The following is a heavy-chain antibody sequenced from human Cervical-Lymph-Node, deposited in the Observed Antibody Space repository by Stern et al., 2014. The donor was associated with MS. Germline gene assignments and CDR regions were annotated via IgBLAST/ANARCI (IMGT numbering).Heavy chain of an antibody. CDR2: ISYDGSNK. J-gene: IGHJ4*02. Sequence: QVQLVESGGGVVQPGRSLRLSCAASGFTFSSYAMHWVRQAPGKGLEWVAVISYDGSNKYYAASVKGRFTISRDNSKNTLYVQMNSRRAEDTVVYYCAGQLERDDSGYDDRGGGTFDYWGQGTLVTVSS. CDR1: GFTFSSYA. CDR3: AGQLERDDSGYDDRGGGTFDY. D-gene: IGHD3-22*01. V-gene: IGHV3-30*01.